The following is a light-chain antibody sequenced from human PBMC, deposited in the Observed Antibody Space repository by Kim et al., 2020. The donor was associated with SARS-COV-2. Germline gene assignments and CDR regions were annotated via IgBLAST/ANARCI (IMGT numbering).Light chain of an antibody. CDR3: ATRDGSLNGWV. V-gene: IGLV1-44*01. CDR1: SSNIGGNT. Sequence: SVLTQPPSASGTPGQRVTISCSGSSSNIGGNTVNWYQQLPGTAPKFPNYSNNHRPSGVPDRFSGSKSGTSASLAISGHQSEDEADYYCATRDGSLNGWVFGGGTQLTVL. J-gene: IGLJ3*02. CDR2: SNN.